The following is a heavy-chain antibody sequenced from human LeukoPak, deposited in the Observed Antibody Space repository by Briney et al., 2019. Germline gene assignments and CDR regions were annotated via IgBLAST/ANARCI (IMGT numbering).Heavy chain of an antibody. CDR3: ATGSSYPPGELDY. J-gene: IGHJ4*02. CDR2: IYHSGTT. D-gene: IGHD1-7*01. CDR1: GGSVSNYY. V-gene: IGHV4-59*02. Sequence: SETLSLTCTVSGGSVSNYYWSWVRQPPGKGLEHIGYIYHSGTTNYNPSLKSRVTMSLDTSKNQFSLKLSSVAAADTALYYCATGSSYPPGELDYWGQGSLVTVSS.